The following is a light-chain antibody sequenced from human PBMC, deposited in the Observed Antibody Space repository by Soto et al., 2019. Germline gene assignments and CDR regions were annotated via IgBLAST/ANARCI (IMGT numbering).Light chain of an antibody. V-gene: IGKV3-15*01. Sequence: MVIRNSPATLSVSPGERATLSCRASQSFGSNLAWYQQKAGQAPRLLIYGASTRATGIPARFSGSGSATEFTLTISSLQSEDFAVYYCQQYNNGPPITFGQGTRLEIK. CDR1: QSFGSN. CDR2: GAS. CDR3: QQYNNGPPIT. J-gene: IGKJ5*01.